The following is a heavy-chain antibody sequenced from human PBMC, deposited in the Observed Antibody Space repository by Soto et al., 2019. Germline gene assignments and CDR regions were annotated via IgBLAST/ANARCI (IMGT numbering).Heavy chain of an antibody. CDR1: GFTFSSYG. CDR2: ISYDGSNK. Sequence: GRSLRLSCAASGFTFSSYGMHWVRQAPGKGLEWVAVISYDGSNKYYADSVKGRFTISRDNSKNTLYLQMNSLRAEDTAVYYCAKEGEWELIYAFDIWGQGTMVTVSS. CDR3: AKEGEWELIYAFDI. J-gene: IGHJ3*02. D-gene: IGHD1-26*01. V-gene: IGHV3-30*18.